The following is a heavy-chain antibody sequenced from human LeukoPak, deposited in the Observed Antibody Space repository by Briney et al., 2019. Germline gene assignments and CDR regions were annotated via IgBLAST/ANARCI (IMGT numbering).Heavy chain of an antibody. J-gene: IGHJ4*02. CDR3: ARDPGIARAGDY. CDR2: IYSGGDT. Sequence: PGGSLRLSCAASGFTGSSKYMTWVRQAPGKGLEWLSAIYSGGDTYYADFVRGRFTISRDNSKNMVFLQMRSLRAEDTAVYYCARDPGIARAGDYWGQGTLVTVSS. CDR1: GFTGSSKY. V-gene: IGHV3-66*01. D-gene: IGHD6-13*01.